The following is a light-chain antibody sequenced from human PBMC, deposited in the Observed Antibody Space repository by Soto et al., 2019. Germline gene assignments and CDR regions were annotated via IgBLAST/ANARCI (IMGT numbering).Light chain of an antibody. J-gene: IGLJ3*02. CDR1: SSDVGGYNY. CDR2: DVS. CDR3: CSYTSSSTLVV. Sequence: QSALTQPASVSGSPGQSVNISCTGTSSDVGGYNYVSWYQQHPGKAPKLMIYDVSNRPSGVSNRFSGSKSGNTASLTISGLQAEDEADYYCCSYTSSSTLVVFGGGTKVTVL. V-gene: IGLV2-14*01.